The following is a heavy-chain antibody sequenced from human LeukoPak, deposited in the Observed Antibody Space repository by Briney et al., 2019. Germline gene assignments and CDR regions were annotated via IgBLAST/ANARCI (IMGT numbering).Heavy chain of an antibody. D-gene: IGHD3-9*01. CDR1: GGSISSYY. V-gene: IGHV4-59*01. J-gene: IGHJ4*02. Sequence: SETLSLTCTVPGGSISSYYWSWIRQPPGKGLEWVGYIYYSGSTNYNPSLKSRVTISVDTSKNQLSLKLSSVTAADTAVYYCARGGVLRYFDSLGALDYWGQGTLVTVSS. CDR3: ARGGVLRYFDSLGALDY. CDR2: IYYSGST.